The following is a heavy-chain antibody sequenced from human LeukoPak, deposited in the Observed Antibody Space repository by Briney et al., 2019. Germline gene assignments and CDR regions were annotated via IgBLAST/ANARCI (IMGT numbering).Heavy chain of an antibody. CDR2: IRFDGSNG. D-gene: IGHD5-24*01. CDR3: ARVFRGYYFDY. CDR1: GFIFSSYD. Sequence: GGSLRLSCVASGFIFSSYDIHWVRQAPGKGLEWVALIRFDGSNGYYTDSVKGRFTISRDNSKNTLYLHMRSLRTEDTAVYYSARVFRGYYFDYWGQGTLVTVSS. J-gene: IGHJ4*02. V-gene: IGHV3-30*02.